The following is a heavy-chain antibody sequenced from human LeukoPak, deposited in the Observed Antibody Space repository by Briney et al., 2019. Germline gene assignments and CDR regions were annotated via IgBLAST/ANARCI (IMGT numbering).Heavy chain of an antibody. D-gene: IGHD6-19*01. CDR1: GFTFSNAW. Sequence: GGSLRLSCAASGFTFSNAWMNWVRQAPGKGLEWVSFISSSSGSIYYADSVKGRFTLSRDNSKNSLYLHMNSLRAEDTAVYYCARDGAVIAVAAFDYWGQGTLVTVSS. J-gene: IGHJ4*02. V-gene: IGHV3-48*04. CDR2: ISSSSGSI. CDR3: ARDGAVIAVAAFDY.